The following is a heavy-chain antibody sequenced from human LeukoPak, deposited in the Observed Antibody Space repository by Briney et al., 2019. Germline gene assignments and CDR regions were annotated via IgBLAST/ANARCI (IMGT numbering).Heavy chain of an antibody. CDR1: GFTFSSYG. J-gene: IGHJ6*02. CDR3: ARGGTYYDFWSGYSYYYGMDV. V-gene: IGHV3-33*01. D-gene: IGHD3-3*01. CDR2: IWYDGSNK. Sequence: PGGSLRLSCAASGFTFSSYGMHWVRQAPGKGLGWVAVIWYDGSNKYYADAVKGRFTISRDNSKNTLYLQMTSLRAEDTAVYYCARGGTYYDFWSGYSYYYGMDVWGQGTTVTVSS.